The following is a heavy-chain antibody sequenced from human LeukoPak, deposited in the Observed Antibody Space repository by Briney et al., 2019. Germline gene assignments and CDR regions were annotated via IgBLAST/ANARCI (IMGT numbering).Heavy chain of an antibody. V-gene: IGHV4-34*01. CDR1: GGSFSGYY. Sequence: SETLSLTCAVYGGSFSGYYWSWIRQPPGKGLEWIGEINHSGSTNYNPSLKSRVTISVDTSKNQFSLKLSSVTAADTAVYYCARVLGYFDPWGQGTMVTVSS. CDR2: INHSGST. J-gene: IGHJ3*01. D-gene: IGHD3-9*01. CDR3: ARVLGYFDP.